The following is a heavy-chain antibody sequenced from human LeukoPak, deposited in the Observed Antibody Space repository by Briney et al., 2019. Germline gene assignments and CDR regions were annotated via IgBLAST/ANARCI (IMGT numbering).Heavy chain of an antibody. J-gene: IGHJ4*02. CDR1: GFTFSSYG. V-gene: IGHV3-30*02. CDR2: IRYDGSNK. CDR3: AKGFGIAVAGTYFDY. D-gene: IGHD6-19*01. Sequence: GGSLRLSCAASGFTFSSYGMHWVRQAPGKGLEWVAFIRYDGSNKYYADSVKGRFTISRDNSKNTLYLQMNSLRAEDTAVYYCAKGFGIAVAGTYFDYWGQGTLVTVSS.